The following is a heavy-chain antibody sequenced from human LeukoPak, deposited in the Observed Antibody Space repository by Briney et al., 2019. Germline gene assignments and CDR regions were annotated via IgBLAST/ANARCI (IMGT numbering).Heavy chain of an antibody. D-gene: IGHD3-22*01. CDR3: AKDRPNYYGSNGHYYKLNGDC. Sequence: GGSLRLSCAASGFTFSSYAMSWVRQAPGKGLEWVSSITSSGAATYYADSVKGRFTISRDNSDNTLYLQMNSLRAEDAAVYYCAKDRPNYYGSNGHYYKLNGDCWGQGTLVTVSS. CDR2: ITSSGAAT. V-gene: IGHV3-23*01. CDR1: GFTFSSYA. J-gene: IGHJ4*02.